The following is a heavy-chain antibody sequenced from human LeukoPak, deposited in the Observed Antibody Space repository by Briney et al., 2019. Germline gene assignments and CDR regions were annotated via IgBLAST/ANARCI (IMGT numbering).Heavy chain of an antibody. CDR2: INPNSGGT. D-gene: IGHD3-10*01. J-gene: IGHJ4*02. Sequence: GASVKVSCKASGYTFTGYYMYWVRQAPGQGLEWMGWINPNSGGTNYAQKLQGRVTMTTDTSTSTAYMELRSLRSDDTAVYYCARSFMVRGVINPGYWGQGTLVTVSS. CDR1: GYTFTGYY. CDR3: ARSFMVRGVINPGY. V-gene: IGHV1-2*02.